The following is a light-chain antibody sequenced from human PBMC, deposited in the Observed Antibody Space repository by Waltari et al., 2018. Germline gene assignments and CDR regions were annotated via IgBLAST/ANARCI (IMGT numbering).Light chain of an antibody. CDR3: CSYAGSYTLEV. J-gene: IGLJ3*02. Sequence: QSALTQPRSVSGSPGQSVTISCTGTSSDVGCYNYVSWYQQHPGKAPKLVIYDVSKRPSGVPDRFSGSKSANTASLTIAGLQAEDEADYYCCSYAGSYTLEVFGGGTKLTVL. CDR1: SSDVGCYNY. V-gene: IGLV2-11*01. CDR2: DVS.